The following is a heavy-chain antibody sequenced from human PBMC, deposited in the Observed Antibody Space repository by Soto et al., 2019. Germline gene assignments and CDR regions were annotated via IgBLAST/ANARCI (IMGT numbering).Heavy chain of an antibody. CDR1: GGSISSSSYY. CDR3: ARQTLKLLLVTPTTEFDT. D-gene: IGHD3-9*01. V-gene: IGHV4-39*01. J-gene: IGHJ5*02. CDR2: IYYSGST. Sequence: SEPLSLTCTVSGGSISSSSYYWGWIRQPPGKGLEWIGSIYYSGSTYYNPSLKSRVTISVDTSKNQFSLKLSSVTAADTAVYYCARQTLKLLLVTPTTEFDTWCQGTLVPISS.